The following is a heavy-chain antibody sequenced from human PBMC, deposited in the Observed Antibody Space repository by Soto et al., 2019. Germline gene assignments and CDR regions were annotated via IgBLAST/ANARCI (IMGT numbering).Heavy chain of an antibody. V-gene: IGHV3-30-3*01. J-gene: IGHJ6*02. CDR1: GFTFSSYA. CDR3: AMDQGGTTRYFHGMDV. Sequence: QVQLVESGGGVVQPGRSLRLSCAASGFTFSSYAMHWVRQAPGQGLEWVALISYDGSNKYYADSVKGRFTISRDNFKNSLDLKMTSLRPEDTAVYRFAMDQGGTTRYFHGMDVWGQGTTVTVSS. CDR2: ISYDGSNK. D-gene: IGHD1-7*01.